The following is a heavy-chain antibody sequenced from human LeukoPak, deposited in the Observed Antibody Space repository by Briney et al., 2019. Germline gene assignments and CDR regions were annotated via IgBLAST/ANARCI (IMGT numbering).Heavy chain of an antibody. V-gene: IGHV3-64*02. CDR2: ISSDGGST. Sequence: GRSLRLSCVASGFTLKSYVMHWVRQAPGKRLEYISSISSDGGSTYYADSVKGRFTISRDNSKNTLYLQMGRLRAEDMAVYYCARSNNIVGATYFDYWGQGTLVTVSS. D-gene: IGHD1-26*01. CDR1: GFTLKSYV. J-gene: IGHJ4*02. CDR3: ARSNNIVGATYFDY.